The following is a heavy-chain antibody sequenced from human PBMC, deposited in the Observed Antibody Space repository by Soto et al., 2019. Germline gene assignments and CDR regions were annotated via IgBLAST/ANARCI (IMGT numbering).Heavy chain of an antibody. CDR2: INPSGGSA. Sequence: ASVKVSCTASGYTFTSYLIHWVRQAPGQGLEWMAIINPSGGSANYAQKLQGRLTMTRDTSTSTVYMELSSLRSEDTAVYYCARVLGGATPFFVHWGQGTLVTVSS. D-gene: IGHD1-26*01. V-gene: IGHV1-46*01. J-gene: IGHJ4*02. CDR3: ARVLGGATPFFVH. CDR1: GYTFTSYL.